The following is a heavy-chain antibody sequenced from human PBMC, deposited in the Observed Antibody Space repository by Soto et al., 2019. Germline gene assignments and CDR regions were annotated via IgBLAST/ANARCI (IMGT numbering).Heavy chain of an antibody. J-gene: IGHJ4*02. CDR1: GFTFSVYS. CDR3: ARSVEGHFDY. D-gene: IGHD6-19*01. Sequence: EVQLVESGGDLVQRGGSLRLSCVASGFTFSVYSMNWVRQAPGKGLEWFSYITSDTKTIKYADSVKGRFTISRDIAKNSVYLQMNSLRDEDMAVYYCARSVEGHFDYWGQGTVVTVSS. CDR2: ITSDTKTI. V-gene: IGHV3-48*02.